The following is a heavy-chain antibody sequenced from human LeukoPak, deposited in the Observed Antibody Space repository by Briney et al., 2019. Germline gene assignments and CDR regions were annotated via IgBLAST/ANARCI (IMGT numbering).Heavy chain of an antibody. Sequence: NPGGSLRLSCAASGFTFSSYSMNWVRQAPGKGLEWVSSISSSSSYIYYADSVKGRFTISRDNSKNTLYLQMNSLRAEDTAVYYCARADSGYDLMAFDIWGQGTMVTVSS. CDR2: ISSSSSYI. CDR3: ARADSGYDLMAFDI. D-gene: IGHD5-12*01. J-gene: IGHJ3*02. CDR1: GFTFSSYS. V-gene: IGHV3-21*06.